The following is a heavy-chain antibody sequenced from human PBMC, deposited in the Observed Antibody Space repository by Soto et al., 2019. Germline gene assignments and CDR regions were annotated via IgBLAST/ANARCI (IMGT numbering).Heavy chain of an antibody. CDR2: ISGSGGST. CDR3: AKDLATRVTYYYYMDV. CDR1: GFTFSSYA. Sequence: GGSLRLSCAASGFTFSSYAMSWVRQAPGKGLEWVSAISGSGGSTYYADSVKGRFTISRDNSKNTLYLQMNSLRAEDTAVYYCAKDLATRVTYYYYMDVWGKGTTVTVS. V-gene: IGHV3-23*01. D-gene: IGHD5-12*01. J-gene: IGHJ6*03.